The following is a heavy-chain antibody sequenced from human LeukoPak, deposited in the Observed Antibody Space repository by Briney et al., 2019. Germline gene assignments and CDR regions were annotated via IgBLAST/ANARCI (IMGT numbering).Heavy chain of an antibody. CDR1: GFTFSSYW. CDR2: IKQDGSEK. CDR3: ARDLADYYDSSGYYDY. Sequence: GGSLRLSCAASGFTFSSYWMSWVRQAPGKGLGWVANIKQDGSEKYYVDSVKGRFTISRDNAKNSLYLQMNSLRAEDTAVYYCARDLADYYDSSGYYDYWGQGTLVTVSS. V-gene: IGHV3-7*03. J-gene: IGHJ4*02. D-gene: IGHD3-22*01.